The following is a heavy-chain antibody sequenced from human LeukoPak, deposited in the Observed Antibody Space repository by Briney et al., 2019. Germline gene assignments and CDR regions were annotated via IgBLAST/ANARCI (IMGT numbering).Heavy chain of an antibody. Sequence: WVRQPPGKGLERIGSIDYSGITYYNPSLKSRVTISVDTSKNQFSLKLSTVTAADTAVYYCARDPGGSIAVAGRAWFDPWGQGTLVTVSS. V-gene: IGHV4-39*07. CDR2: IDYSGIT. CDR3: ARDPGGSIAVAGRAWFDP. D-gene: IGHD6-19*01. J-gene: IGHJ5*02.